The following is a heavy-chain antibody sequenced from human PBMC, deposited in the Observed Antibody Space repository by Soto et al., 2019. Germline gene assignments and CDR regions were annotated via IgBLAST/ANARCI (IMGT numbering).Heavy chain of an antibody. V-gene: IGHV4-38-2*01. CDR1: GYSINSDYY. CDR3: AKKGYYPSGKINLFDS. J-gene: IGHJ4*02. D-gene: IGHD3-10*01. CDR2: VDHSGRT. Sequence: SETLSLTCAVSGYSINSDYYWGWIRQPPGKGLEWIGSVDHSGRTYYSPSLRSRLTIFIDTSKNQFSLRLTSVTAADTAMYFCAKKGYYPSGKINLFDSWGPGTLVTVSS.